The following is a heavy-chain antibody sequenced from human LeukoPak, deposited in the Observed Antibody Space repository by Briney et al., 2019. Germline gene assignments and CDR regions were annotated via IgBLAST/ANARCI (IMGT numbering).Heavy chain of an antibody. Sequence: PGGSLRLSCAASGFTVSSNYMSWVRQAPGKGLEWVSVIYSGGSTYYADSVKGRFTISRDNSKNTLYLQMNSLRTEDTAVYYCAKGRVGANGYNYYGMDVWGQGTTVTVSS. CDR1: GFTVSSNY. CDR2: IYSGGST. CDR3: AKGRVGANGYNYYGMDV. D-gene: IGHD1-26*01. V-gene: IGHV3-53*05. J-gene: IGHJ6*02.